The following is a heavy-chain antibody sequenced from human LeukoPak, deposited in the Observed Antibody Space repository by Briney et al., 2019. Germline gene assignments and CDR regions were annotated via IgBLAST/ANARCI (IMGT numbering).Heavy chain of an antibody. V-gene: IGHV5-51*01. D-gene: IGHD3-10*01. CDR3: ASGAYGSGSSYNYYGMDV. Sequence: GESLKISCKGSGYSFGNRWIGWVPQMPGKGLEWIGILYPDYSDTIYSPSFEGQVTISADKSISTAYLQWSSLKASDTAMYYCASGAYGSGSSYNYYGMDVWGQGTTVTVSS. J-gene: IGHJ6*02. CDR1: GYSFGNRW. CDR2: LYPDYSDT.